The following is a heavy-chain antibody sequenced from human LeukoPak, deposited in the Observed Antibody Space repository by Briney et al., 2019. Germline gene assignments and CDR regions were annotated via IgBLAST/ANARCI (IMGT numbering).Heavy chain of an antibody. CDR3: ARDSRIVGASGAFDI. Sequence: GGSLRLSCAASGFAFSSYSMNWVRQAPGKGLEWVSSISSSSSYIYYADSVKGRFTISRDNAKNSLYLQMNSLRAEDTAVYYCARDSRIVGASGAFDIWGQGTMVTVSS. CDR2: ISSSSSYI. CDR1: GFAFSSYS. D-gene: IGHD1-26*01. J-gene: IGHJ3*02. V-gene: IGHV3-21*01.